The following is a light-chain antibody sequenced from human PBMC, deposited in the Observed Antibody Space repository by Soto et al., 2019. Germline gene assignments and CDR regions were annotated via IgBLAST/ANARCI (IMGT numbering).Light chain of an antibody. CDR1: QSISSY. CDR3: PQSYSPPPT. V-gene: IGKV1-39*01. J-gene: IGKJ1*01. Sequence: DIQVTQSPSSLSASVGDRVTITCRASQSISSYLNWYQQKPGKAPKLLIYAASSLQSGVPSRFSGSGSGTDFTLTISSLQPEDFATYCCPQSYSPPPTFCQGSKVDIK. CDR2: AAS.